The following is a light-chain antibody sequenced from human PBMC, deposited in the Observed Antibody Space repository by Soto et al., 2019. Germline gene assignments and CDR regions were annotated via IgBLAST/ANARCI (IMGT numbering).Light chain of an antibody. V-gene: IGKV3-20*01. CDR1: QSVSSTY. CDR2: GAS. Sequence: IVMTQSPGTLSLTPGDTATLSCRASQSVSSTYLAWYQQKPGQPPRLRIYGASSRATGIPDRFSGSGSGTDFTLTITRLEAEDFAVYYCQQYGSSPVTFGRGTRLDI. CDR3: QQYGSSPVT. J-gene: IGKJ5*01.